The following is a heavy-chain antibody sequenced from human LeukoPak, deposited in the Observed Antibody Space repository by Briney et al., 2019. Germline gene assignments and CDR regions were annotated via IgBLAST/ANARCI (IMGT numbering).Heavy chain of an antibody. J-gene: IGHJ5*02. CDR2: IIPIFGTA. V-gene: IGHV1-69*05. CDR1: GGTFSSYA. Sequence: SVKVSCKASGGTFSSYAISWVRQAPGQGLEWMGGIIPIFGTANYAQKFQGRVTITTDESTSTAYMELSSLRSEDTAVYYRARVSYGDYGIDPWGQGTLVTVSS. CDR3: ARVSYGDYGIDP. D-gene: IGHD4-17*01.